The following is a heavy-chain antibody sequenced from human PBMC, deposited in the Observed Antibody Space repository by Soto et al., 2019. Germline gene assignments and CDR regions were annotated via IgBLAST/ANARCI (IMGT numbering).Heavy chain of an antibody. CDR2: FIPIFGTA. V-gene: IGHV1-69*12. CDR3: ASDSAARVWSGRTFDY. J-gene: IGHJ4*02. Sequence: QVQLVQSGAEVKKPGSSVKVSCKASGGTFSSYAISWVRQAPGQGLEWMGGFIPIFGTANYAQKFQGRVTITADESTSTAYMELSSMRSEDTAVYYCASDSAARVWSGRTFDYWGQGTLVTVSS. D-gene: IGHD5-18*01. CDR1: GGTFSSYA.